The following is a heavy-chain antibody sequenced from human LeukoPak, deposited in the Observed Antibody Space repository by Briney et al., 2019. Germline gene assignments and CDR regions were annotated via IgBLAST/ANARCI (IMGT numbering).Heavy chain of an antibody. V-gene: IGHV3-21*01. CDR2: ISSSSSYI. CDR3: ARDLLPVDYYGSGSPNY. D-gene: IGHD3-10*01. J-gene: IGHJ4*02. Sequence: GRSLRLSCAASGFTFSSYSMNWVRQAPGKGLEWVSSISSSSSYIYYADSVKGRFTISRDNAKNSLYLQMNSLRAEDTAVYYCARDLLPVDYYGSGSPNYWGQGTLVTVSS. CDR1: GFTFSSYS.